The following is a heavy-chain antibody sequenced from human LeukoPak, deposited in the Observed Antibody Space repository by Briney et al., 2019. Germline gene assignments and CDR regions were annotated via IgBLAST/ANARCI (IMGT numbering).Heavy chain of an antibody. CDR3: ARIRGGSQPYDAFDI. Sequence: GESLKISCKGSGYSFTNYWIGWVRQMPGKGLEWMGIIYPGDSDTRYSPSFQGQVTISADKSISTAYLQWSSLKASDTAMYYCARIRGGSQPYDAFDIWGQGTMVTVSS. V-gene: IGHV5-51*01. CDR2: IYPGDSDT. J-gene: IGHJ3*02. CDR1: GYSFTNYW. D-gene: IGHD5-12*01.